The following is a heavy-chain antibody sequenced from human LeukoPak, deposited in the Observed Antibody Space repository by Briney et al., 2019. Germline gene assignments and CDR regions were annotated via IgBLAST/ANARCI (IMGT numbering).Heavy chain of an antibody. CDR2: ISWDTRLQ. CDR3: VKERTEETANELDY. Sequence: PGRSLRLSCAASGFAFSRYGMQWVRQAPGMGLEWLAVISWDTRLQFYADSVKGRFTISRDNSMHTLYLQLNSLRPEDTAMYYCVKERTEETANELDYWGQGTLVAVSS. J-gene: IGHJ4*02. D-gene: IGHD1-1*01. CDR1: GFAFSRYG. V-gene: IGHV3-30*18.